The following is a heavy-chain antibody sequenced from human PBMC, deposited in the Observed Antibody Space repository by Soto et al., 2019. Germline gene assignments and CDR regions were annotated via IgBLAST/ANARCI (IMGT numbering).Heavy chain of an antibody. Sequence: GGSLRLSCAASGFSFSNAWMNWVRQAPGKGLEWVGRITSKTHGGTTDYAAPVKGRFTISRDDSKNTLYLQMNSLKTEDTAVYYCTTLPGYCINTSCYEYFQHWGQGT. V-gene: IGHV3-15*07. CDR3: TTLPGYCINTSCYEYFQH. CDR2: ITSKTHGGTT. J-gene: IGHJ1*01. D-gene: IGHD2-2*01. CDR1: GFSFSNAW.